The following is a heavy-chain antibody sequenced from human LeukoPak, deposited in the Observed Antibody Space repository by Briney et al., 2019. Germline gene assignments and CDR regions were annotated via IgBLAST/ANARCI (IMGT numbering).Heavy chain of an antibody. CDR1: GFTFSSYG. J-gene: IGHJ4*02. V-gene: IGHV3-33*06. Sequence: ERSLRLSCAASGFTFSSYGMHWVRQAPGKGLEWVAVIWYDGSNKYYADSVKGRFTISRDNSKNTLYLQMNSLRAEDTAVYYCAKDGHSGYDSAPTSPDYWGQGTLVTVSS. CDR2: IWYDGSNK. D-gene: IGHD5-12*01. CDR3: AKDGHSGYDSAPTSPDY.